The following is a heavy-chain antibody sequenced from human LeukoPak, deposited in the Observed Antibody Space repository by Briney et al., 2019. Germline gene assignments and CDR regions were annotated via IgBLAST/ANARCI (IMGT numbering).Heavy chain of an antibody. Sequence: GGSLRLSCTASEFTLGSYWVSWVRQTPAKGLEWMANIRQDGNIKYYEDSVRGRFSISRDNAKNSLYLQMNNLRVDDTALYYCAREIVGYDAFDIWGQGTMVTVSS. J-gene: IGHJ3*02. CDR1: EFTLGSYW. CDR3: AREIVGYDAFDI. V-gene: IGHV3-7*01. CDR2: IRQDGNIK. D-gene: IGHD1-1*01.